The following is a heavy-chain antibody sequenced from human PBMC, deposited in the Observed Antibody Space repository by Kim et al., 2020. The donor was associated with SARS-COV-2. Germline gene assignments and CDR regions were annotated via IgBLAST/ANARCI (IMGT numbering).Heavy chain of an antibody. D-gene: IGHD2-2*01. Sequence: NYKPSLKCRDTIYEDTSKNQYYLKMTSVTAADTDMYYCARISTRWSPFDYWGQGTLVTVSS. CDR3: ARISTRWSPFDY. J-gene: IGHJ4*02. V-gene: IGHV4-59*01.